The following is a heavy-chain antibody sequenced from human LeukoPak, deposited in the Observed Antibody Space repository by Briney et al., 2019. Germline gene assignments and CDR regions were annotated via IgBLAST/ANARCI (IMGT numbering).Heavy chain of an antibody. J-gene: IGHJ4*02. CDR3: ARLRWDIVVVPAAVFDY. D-gene: IGHD2-2*01. CDR1: GFTFSSYS. CDR2: ISSSSSTI. Sequence: PGGSLRLSCAASGFTFSSYSMNWVRQAPGKGLEWVSYISSSSSTIYYADSVKGRFTISRDNAKNSLYLQMNSLRAADTAVYYCARLRWDIVVVPAAVFDYWGQGTLVTVSS. V-gene: IGHV3-48*01.